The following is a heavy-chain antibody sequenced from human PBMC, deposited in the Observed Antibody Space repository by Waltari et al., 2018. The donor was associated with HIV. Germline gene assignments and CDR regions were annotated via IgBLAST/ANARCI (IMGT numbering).Heavy chain of an antibody. V-gene: IGHV2-70*15. D-gene: IGHD3-9*01. CDR1: GFSLETRGMC. CDR2: IDWDEDT. Sequence: QVTLRESGPALVKPTQTLTLTCSFSGFSLETRGMCVSWIRQPPGKALEWLARIDWDEDTYYNTSLRTRLTISKDTSKNQVVLTMTNVDPVDTATYYCARIQGRTGYYYYYGMDVWGQGTTVTVSS. J-gene: IGHJ6*02. CDR3: ARIQGRTGYYYYYGMDV.